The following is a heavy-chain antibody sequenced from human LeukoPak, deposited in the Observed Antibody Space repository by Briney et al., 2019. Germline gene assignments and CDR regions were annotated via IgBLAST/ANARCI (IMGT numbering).Heavy chain of an antibody. CDR3: AKRASGSGTSLYYFDY. Sequence: GGSLRLSCAASGFTFSSYGMHWVRQASGKGLEWVAVISYDGSNKYYADSVKGRFTISRDNSKNTLYLQMNSLRAEDTAVYYCAKRASGSGTSLYYFDYWGQGTLVTVSS. CDR1: GFTFSSYG. CDR2: ISYDGSNK. D-gene: IGHD3-10*01. J-gene: IGHJ4*02. V-gene: IGHV3-30*18.